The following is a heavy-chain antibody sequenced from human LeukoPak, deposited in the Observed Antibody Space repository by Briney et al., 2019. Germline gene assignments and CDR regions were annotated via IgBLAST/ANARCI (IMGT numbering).Heavy chain of an antibody. CDR3: ARGQPNTYDFWGGYTV. D-gene: IGHD3-3*01. CDR1: GYTFTSYD. Sequence: ASVKVSCKASGYTFTSYDTNWVRPATGQGREWMGWMHPNRGKTGYAQKFQGRVTMTRNTSISTAYMELSSLRSEDTAVYYCARGQPNTYDFWGGYTVWGQRTVVTVSS. J-gene: IGHJ4*02. V-gene: IGHV1-8*01. CDR2: MHPNRGKT.